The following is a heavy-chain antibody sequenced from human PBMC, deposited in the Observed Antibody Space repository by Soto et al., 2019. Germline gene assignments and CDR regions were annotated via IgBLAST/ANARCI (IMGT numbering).Heavy chain of an antibody. CDR3: AAKGACTNGVCSDYYYGMDV. J-gene: IGHJ6*02. CDR2: IDPSDSYT. CDR1: GYSFTSYW. Sequence: GESLNISCKGSGYSFTSYWISWVRQMPGKGLEWMGRIDPSDSYTNYSPSFQGHVTISADKSISTAYLQWSSLKASDTAMYYCAAKGACTNGVCSDYYYGMDVWGQGTTVTXSS. V-gene: IGHV5-10-1*01. D-gene: IGHD2-8*01.